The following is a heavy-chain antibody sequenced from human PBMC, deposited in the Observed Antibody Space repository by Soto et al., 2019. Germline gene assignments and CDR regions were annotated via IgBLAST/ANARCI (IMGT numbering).Heavy chain of an antibody. CDR3: AKDQTRTTRSYFDY. CDR2: ISGSGGST. D-gene: IGHD1-7*01. CDR1: GFTFSSNA. J-gene: IGHJ4*02. Sequence: EVQLLESGGGLVQPGGSLRLSCAASGFTFSSNAMSWVSQAPGKGLEWVSAISGSGGSTYYADSGKGRFTISRDNSNNTLYLQMNSLRAEDTAVYYCAKDQTRTTRSYFDYWGQGTLVTVSS. V-gene: IGHV3-23*01.